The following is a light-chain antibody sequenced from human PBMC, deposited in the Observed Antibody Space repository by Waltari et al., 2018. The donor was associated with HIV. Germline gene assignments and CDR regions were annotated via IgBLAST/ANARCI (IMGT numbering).Light chain of an antibody. J-gene: IGLJ2*01. CDR2: DDT. V-gene: IGLV3-1*01. CDR1: TLGNRD. CDR3: LAWDSSTVI. Sequence: SYELTPPPSAPVSPGQTATIPRSGSTLGNRDDGWSAQKPGQSPLRVIYDDTKRPSGIPERFSGSNSVNTATLTISGTQAVDEADYYCLAWDSSTVIFGGGTRLTVL.